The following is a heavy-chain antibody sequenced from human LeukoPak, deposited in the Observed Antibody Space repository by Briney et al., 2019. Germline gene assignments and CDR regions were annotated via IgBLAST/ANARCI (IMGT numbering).Heavy chain of an antibody. CDR2: ISSSGNTI. CDR3: AKDQDGSGWPDDAFDI. D-gene: IGHD6-19*01. J-gene: IGHJ3*02. Sequence: GGSLRLSCAASGFTFSSYGMSWVRQAAGKGLEWISYISSSGNTIFYSDSVKGRFTISRDNSKNTLYLQMNSLRAEDTAVYYCAKDQDGSGWPDDAFDIWGQGTMVTVSS. CDR1: GFTFSSYG. V-gene: IGHV3-23*01.